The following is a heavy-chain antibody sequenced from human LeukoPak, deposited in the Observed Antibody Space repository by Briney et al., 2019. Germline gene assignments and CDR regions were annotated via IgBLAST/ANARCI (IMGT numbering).Heavy chain of an antibody. CDR3: ARDRVFRSQRSYCSSTSCYERFDY. CDR2: IIPIFGTA. D-gene: IGHD2-2*01. Sequence: SVKVSCKASGGTFSSYAISWVRQAPGQGLEWMGGIIPIFGTANYAQKLQGRVTMTTDTSTSTAYMELRSLRSDDTAVYYCARDRVFRSQRSYCSSTSCYERFDYWGQGTLVTVSS. J-gene: IGHJ4*02. V-gene: IGHV1-69*05. CDR1: GGTFSSYA.